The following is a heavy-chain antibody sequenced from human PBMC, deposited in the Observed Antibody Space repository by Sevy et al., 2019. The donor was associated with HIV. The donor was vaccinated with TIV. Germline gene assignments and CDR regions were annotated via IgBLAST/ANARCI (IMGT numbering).Heavy chain of an antibody. J-gene: IGHJ4*01. D-gene: IGHD1-26*01. CDR2: FKSKMHGGTT. CDR1: GFIFGDYG. Sequence: GGSLRLSCTASGFIFGDYGMSWVRQVPGKGLEWIAFFKSKMHGGTTENAVSVKGRFTISRDNSKNIIYLQMSNLKTEDIAVYYCTQWSGSQSIFDYCGQGTLVTVSS. CDR3: TQWSGSQSIFDY. V-gene: IGHV3-49*04.